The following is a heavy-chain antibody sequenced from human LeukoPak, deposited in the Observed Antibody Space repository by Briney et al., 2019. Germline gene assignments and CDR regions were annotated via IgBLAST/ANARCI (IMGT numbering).Heavy chain of an antibody. CDR3: ARDKDFWSGYLTYYYYGMDV. Sequence: GGSLRLSCAASGFTFSSYAMHWVRQAPGKGLEWVAVIAYDGSNKYYANSVKGRFTISRDNSKNTLYLQMNSLRAEDTAVYYCARDKDFWSGYLTYYYYGMDVWGQGTTVTVSS. V-gene: IGHV3-30-3*01. CDR1: GFTFSSYA. CDR2: IAYDGSNK. D-gene: IGHD3-3*01. J-gene: IGHJ6*02.